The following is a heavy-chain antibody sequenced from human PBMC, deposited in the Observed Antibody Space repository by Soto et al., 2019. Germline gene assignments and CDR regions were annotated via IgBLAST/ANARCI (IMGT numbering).Heavy chain of an antibody. CDR3: ASGGTRIND. J-gene: IGHJ4*02. D-gene: IGHD1-26*01. Sequence: QVQLVQSGAEVKRPGASVKVSCKTSGYTFTHFGLSWVRQAPGQGLEWMGWISDYNGNTNYAQNFQGRVTMTADTYTCMAFMEVRSLRADDTAVYYCASGGTRINDWGQGTLVTVSS. CDR2: ISDYNGNT. CDR1: GYTFTHFG. V-gene: IGHV1-18*01.